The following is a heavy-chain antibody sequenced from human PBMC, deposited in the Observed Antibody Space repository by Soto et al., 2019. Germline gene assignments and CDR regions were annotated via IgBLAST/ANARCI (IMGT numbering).Heavy chain of an antibody. CDR3: ARSGGYDADY. CDR1: GYTFNSYG. D-gene: IGHD5-12*01. CDR2: ISAYNGNT. Sequence: QVQLVQSGAEVKKPGASVKVSCKASGYTFNSYGISWVRQAPGQGLEWMGWISAYNGNTNYAQKLQGRVTMTTDTTPSTGQKELRRPRFDDTAVYYCARSGGYDADYWGQGTLVTVSS. V-gene: IGHV1-18*01. J-gene: IGHJ4*02.